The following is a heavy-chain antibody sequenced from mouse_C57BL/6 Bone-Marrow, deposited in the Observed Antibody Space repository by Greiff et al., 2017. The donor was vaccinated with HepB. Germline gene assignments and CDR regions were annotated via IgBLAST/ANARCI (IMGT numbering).Heavy chain of an antibody. J-gene: IGHJ3*01. CDR3: TTGAYYGSSYWFAY. CDR1: GFNIKDDY. D-gene: IGHD1-1*01. V-gene: IGHV14-4*01. Sequence: VHVKQSGAELVRPGASVKLSCTASGFNIKDDYMHWVKQRPEQGLEWIGWIDPENGDTEYASKFQGKATITADTSSNTAYLQLSSLTSEDTAVYYCTTGAYYGSSYWFAYWGQGTLVTVSA. CDR2: IDPENGDT.